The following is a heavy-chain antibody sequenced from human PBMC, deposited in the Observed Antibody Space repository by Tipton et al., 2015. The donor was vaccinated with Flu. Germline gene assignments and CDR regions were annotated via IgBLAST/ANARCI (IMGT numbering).Heavy chain of an antibody. CDR3: AEPSGTFASFDH. D-gene: IGHD1-26*01. CDR2: IWFDATER. V-gene: IGHV3-33*01. CDR1: GFSFSRYA. Sequence: SLRLSCVASGFSFSRYAMHWVRQAPGKGPEWVAVIWFDATERYYADSVEGRFTVSRDNSKNTLYLQMNSLRREDTAMYYCAEPSGTFASFDHWGQGTLVTVSS. J-gene: IGHJ4*02.